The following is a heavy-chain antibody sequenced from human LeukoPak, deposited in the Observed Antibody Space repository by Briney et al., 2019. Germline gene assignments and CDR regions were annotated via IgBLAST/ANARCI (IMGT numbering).Heavy chain of an antibody. CDR3: ARDLGFGGLDY. J-gene: IGHJ4*02. CDR2: IYYSGST. D-gene: IGHD3-10*01. V-gene: IGHV4-39*07. Sequence: SETLSLTCTVSGGSISSSSHYWGWIRQPPGKGLEWIGSIYYSGSTYYNPSLKSRVTISVDTSKNQFSLKLSSVTAADTAVYYCARDLGFGGLDYWGQGTLVTVSS. CDR1: GGSISSSSHY.